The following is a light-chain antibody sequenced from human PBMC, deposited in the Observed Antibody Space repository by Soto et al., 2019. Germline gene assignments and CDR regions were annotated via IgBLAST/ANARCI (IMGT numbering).Light chain of an antibody. J-gene: IGKJ2*01. V-gene: IGKV1-5*03. Sequence: DIQMTQSPSTLSASVGDRVTITCRASQSISSWLAWYQQKPGKAPKLLISKASSLESGVPSRFSGSGSGTEFTLTISSLQPDDFATYYCQQYNSYPYTFGQGTKLEIK. CDR3: QQYNSYPYT. CDR2: KAS. CDR1: QSISSW.